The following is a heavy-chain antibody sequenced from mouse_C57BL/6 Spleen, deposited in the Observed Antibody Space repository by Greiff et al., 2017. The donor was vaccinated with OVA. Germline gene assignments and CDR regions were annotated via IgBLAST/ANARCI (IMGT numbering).Heavy chain of an antibody. Sequence: QVQLQQSGAELVRPGSSVKLSCKASGYTFTSYWMDWVKQRPGQGLEWIGNIYPSDSETHYNQKFKDKATLTVDKSSSTAYMQLSSLTSEDSAVYYCARGGKLDYFDDWGQGTTLTVSS. D-gene: IGHD4-1*01. CDR3: ARGGKLDYFDD. CDR2: IYPSDSET. J-gene: IGHJ2*01. V-gene: IGHV1-61*01. CDR1: GYTFTSYW.